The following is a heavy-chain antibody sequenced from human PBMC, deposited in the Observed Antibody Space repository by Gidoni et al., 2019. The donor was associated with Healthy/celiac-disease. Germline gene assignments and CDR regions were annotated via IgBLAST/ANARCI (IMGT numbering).Heavy chain of an antibody. Sequence: QVQLVESGGGVVQPGRSLRLSCAASRFTFSNYGMHWVRQAPGKGLEWVAVIWYDGSNKYYADSVKGRFTISRDNSKNTLYLQMNSLRAEDTAVYYCARDKTVTTPMIGYWGQGTLVTVSS. D-gene: IGHD4-17*01. CDR2: IWYDGSNK. CDR3: ARDKTVTTPMIGY. V-gene: IGHV3-33*01. J-gene: IGHJ4*02. CDR1: RFTFSNYG.